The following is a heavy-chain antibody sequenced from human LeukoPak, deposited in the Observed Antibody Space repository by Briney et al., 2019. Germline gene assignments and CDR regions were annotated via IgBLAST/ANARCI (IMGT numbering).Heavy chain of an antibody. J-gene: IGHJ6*03. CDR1: GYSISSGYY. D-gene: IGHD2-21*01. CDR2: IYHSGST. V-gene: IGHV4-38-2*02. CDR3: GRILAREFPSFSDSRPYSYYYMGV. Sequence: SETLSLTCTVSGYSISSGYYWGWIRQPPGKGLEWIGSIYHSGSTYYNPSLKSRPTISVHTSKNHLSLKLISLTAADTPVYYCGRILAREFPSFSDSRPYSYYYMGVWGKGTTVTGSS.